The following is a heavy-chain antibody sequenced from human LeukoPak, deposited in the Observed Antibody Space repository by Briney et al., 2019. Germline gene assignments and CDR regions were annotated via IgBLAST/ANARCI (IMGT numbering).Heavy chain of an antibody. V-gene: IGHV4-34*01. D-gene: IGHD6-19*01. Sequence: PSETLSLTCAVYGGSFSGYYWSWIRQPPGKGLEWIGEINHSGSTNYNPSLKSRVTISVDTSKNQFSLKLSSVTAADTAVYYGARARRSSGWYYYGMDVWGKGTTVTVSS. CDR1: GGSFSGYY. CDR2: INHSGST. J-gene: IGHJ6*04. CDR3: ARARRSSGWYYYGMDV.